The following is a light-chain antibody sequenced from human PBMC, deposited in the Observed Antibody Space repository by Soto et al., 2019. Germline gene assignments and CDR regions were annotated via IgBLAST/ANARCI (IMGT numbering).Light chain of an antibody. CDR2: KTS. J-gene: IGKJ1*01. V-gene: IGKV1-5*03. CDR1: QSLTMW. CDR3: QHWTDYAWT. Sequence: DIHMTQSPSTLCASVGDRVTITCRASQSLTMWLAWYQQKPGKAPNLLIYKTSSLESGVPSRFSGSRSGTEFSLTIGSMPPDDFATDDCQHWTDYAWTFGQGTKVEVK.